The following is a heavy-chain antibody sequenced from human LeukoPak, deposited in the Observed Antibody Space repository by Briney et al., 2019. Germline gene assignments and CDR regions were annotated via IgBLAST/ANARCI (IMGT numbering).Heavy chain of an antibody. CDR2: IYHSGST. Sequence: SETLSLTCTVSGGSFSSYYWSWIRQPPGKGLEWIGDIYHSGSTNYNPSLKSRVTISVDTSKNQFSLKLSSVTAADTAVYYCARLWEYSRNWYCFDPWGQGTLVTVSS. V-gene: IGHV4-4*09. J-gene: IGHJ5*02. CDR1: GGSFSSYY. CDR3: ARLWEYSRNWYCFDP. D-gene: IGHD6-13*01.